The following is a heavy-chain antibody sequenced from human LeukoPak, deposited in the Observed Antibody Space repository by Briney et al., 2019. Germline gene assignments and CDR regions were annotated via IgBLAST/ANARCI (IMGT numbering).Heavy chain of an antibody. CDR3: ARADYGDYGFDP. V-gene: IGHV3-48*03. CDR2: ISSSGSTI. Sequence: GGSLRLSCAASGFTFSSYEMNWVRQAPGKGLEWVSYISSSGSTIYYADSVKGRFTISRDNAKNSLYLQMNSLRAEDTAVYYCARADYGDYGFDPWGQGTLVTVSS. CDR1: GFTFSSYE. J-gene: IGHJ5*02. D-gene: IGHD4-17*01.